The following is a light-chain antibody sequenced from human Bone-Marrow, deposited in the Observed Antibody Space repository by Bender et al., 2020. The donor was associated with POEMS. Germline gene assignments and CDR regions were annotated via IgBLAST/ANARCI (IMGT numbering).Light chain of an antibody. J-gene: IGLJ1*01. CDR1: SSNIGRNY. V-gene: IGLV1-40*01. CDR2: GLF. Sequence: QSVLTQPPSASGTPGQRVTISCSGSSSNIGRNYVYWYQQLPGTAPKLLIYGLFNRPSGVPDRFSGSKSGTSVSLAITGLQAEDEGTYYCQSYDNSLSAYVFGTGTKVTVL. CDR3: QSYDNSLSAYV.